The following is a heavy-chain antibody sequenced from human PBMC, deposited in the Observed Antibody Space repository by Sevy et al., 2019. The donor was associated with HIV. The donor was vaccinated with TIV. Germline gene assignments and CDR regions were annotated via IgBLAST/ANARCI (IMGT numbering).Heavy chain of an antibody. Sequence: GGSLRLSCAASGFTFSSYAMSWVRQAPGKGLEWVSAISGSGGSTYYADSVKGRFTISGDNSKNTLYLQMNSLRAEDTAVYYCAKDAPSSSYYDSSGPQDYWGQGTLVTVSS. CDR3: AKDAPSSSYYDSSGPQDY. D-gene: IGHD3-22*01. CDR2: ISGSGGST. CDR1: GFTFSSYA. J-gene: IGHJ4*02. V-gene: IGHV3-23*01.